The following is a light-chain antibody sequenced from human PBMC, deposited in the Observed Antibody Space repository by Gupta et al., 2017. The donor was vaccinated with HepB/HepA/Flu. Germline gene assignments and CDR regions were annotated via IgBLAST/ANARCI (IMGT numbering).Light chain of an antibody. CDR1: STDIGNYD. CDR3: GTWDTSRGAWV. J-gene: IGLJ3*02. Sequence: QSVLTQPPSVSAAPGQTVTISCSGTSTDIGNYDVSWFQQFPGKAPRLLICDTNRRSSGIPDRFFGSKSGTSATLLITGLQTGDEAHYYCGTWDTSRGAWVFGGGTEVTVL. CDR2: DTN. V-gene: IGLV1-51*01.